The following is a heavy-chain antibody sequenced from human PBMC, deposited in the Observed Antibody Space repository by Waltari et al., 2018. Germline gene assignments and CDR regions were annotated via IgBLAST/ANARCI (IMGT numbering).Heavy chain of an antibody. Sequence: QVQLVQSGAEVKKPGSSVKVSCKASGGTFSSYTISWVRQAPGQGLEWMGRIIPILGIANYAQKVQGRVTITADKSTSTAYMELSSLRSEDTAVYYCARDRRWEPAAAFDYWGQGTLVIVSS. V-gene: IGHV1-69*08. J-gene: IGHJ4*02. D-gene: IGHD6-13*01. CDR1: GGTFSSYT. CDR3: ARDRRWEPAAAFDY. CDR2: IIPILGIA.